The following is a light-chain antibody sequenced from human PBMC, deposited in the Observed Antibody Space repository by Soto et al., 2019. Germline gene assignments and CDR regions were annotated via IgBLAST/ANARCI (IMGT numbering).Light chain of an antibody. J-gene: IGKJ4*01. Sequence: IVLTQSPVTLSLSPGERATLSCRASQSVSKYLAWYQQKPGQAPRLLIYDASNRATGIPARFSGSGSGTDFTLTISSLEPEDFAVYCCQQRSNWPLTFGGGTKVDIK. CDR2: DAS. V-gene: IGKV3-11*01. CDR1: QSVSKY. CDR3: QQRSNWPLT.